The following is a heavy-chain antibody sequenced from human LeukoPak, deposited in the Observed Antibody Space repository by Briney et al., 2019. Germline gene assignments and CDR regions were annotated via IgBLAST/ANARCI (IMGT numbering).Heavy chain of an antibody. CDR1: GYTFTSYG. D-gene: IGHD6-6*01. CDR3: ARATIAARSGYYYYYMDV. Sequence: ASVKVSCKASGYTFTSYGISWVRQAPGQGLEWMGWISSYNGNTNYAQKLQGRVTMTTDTSTSTAYMELRSLRSDDTAVYYCARATIAARSGYYYYYMDVWGKGTTVTVSS. J-gene: IGHJ6*03. CDR2: ISSYNGNT. V-gene: IGHV1-18*01.